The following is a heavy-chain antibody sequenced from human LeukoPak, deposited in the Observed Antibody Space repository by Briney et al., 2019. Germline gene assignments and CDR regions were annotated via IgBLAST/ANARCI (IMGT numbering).Heavy chain of an antibody. CDR3: ARGQARGVVVVVAATTPLFDY. CDR2: MNPSSGNT. CDR1: GYTFTSYD. Sequence: ASVKVSCKASGYTFTSYDINWVRQATGQGLEWMGWMNPSSGNTGYAQKFQGRVTITRNTSISTAYMELSSLRSEDTAVYYCARGQARGVVVVVAATTPLFDYWGQGTLVTVSS. V-gene: IGHV1-8*03. J-gene: IGHJ4*02. D-gene: IGHD2-15*01.